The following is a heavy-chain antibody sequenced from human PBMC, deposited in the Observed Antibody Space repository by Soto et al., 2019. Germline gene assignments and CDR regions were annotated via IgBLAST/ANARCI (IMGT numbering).Heavy chain of an antibody. Sequence: QITLKESGPTLVKPTQTLTLTCTFSGFSLSTSGVGVGWIRQPPGKALEWLALIYWDDDKRYSPSLKSRLTITKDTSQNQVVLKMTNMDPVDTAPYYCAHRPQLWSTYNWFDPWGQGTLVTGSS. CDR3: AHRPQLWSTYNWFDP. CDR1: GFSLSTSGVG. V-gene: IGHV2-5*02. D-gene: IGHD5-18*01. CDR2: IYWDDDK. J-gene: IGHJ5*02.